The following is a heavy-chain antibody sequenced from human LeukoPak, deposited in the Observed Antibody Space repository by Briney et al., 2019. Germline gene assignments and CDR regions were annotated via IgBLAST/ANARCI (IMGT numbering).Heavy chain of an antibody. CDR1: GFAFNSYW. CDR2: INPAGSDT. J-gene: IGHJ4*02. D-gene: IGHD2-15*01. Sequence: GGSLRLSCAASGFAFNSYWMTWVRQAPERGLEWVANINPAGSDTYYVDPVKGRFTISRDNAKNLVYLQMNSLRAEDTAVYSCGRFGYVAAVDLWGQETLVTVSS. CDR3: GRFGYVAAVDL. V-gene: IGHV3-7*01.